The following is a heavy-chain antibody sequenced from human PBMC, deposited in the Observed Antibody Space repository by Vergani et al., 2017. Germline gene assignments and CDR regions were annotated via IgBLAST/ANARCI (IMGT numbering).Heavy chain of an antibody. CDR3: ARAVAGFGREDY. D-gene: IGHD6-19*01. Sequence: VQLLESGGGLVQPGGSLRLSCAASGFTFSSYAMSWVRQAPGKGLEWVAVISYDGSNKYYADSVKGRFTISRDNSKNTLYLQMNSLRAEDTAVYYCARAVAGFGREDYWGQGTLVTVSS. CDR2: ISYDGSNK. V-gene: IGHV3-30-3*01. CDR1: GFTFSSYA. J-gene: IGHJ4*02.